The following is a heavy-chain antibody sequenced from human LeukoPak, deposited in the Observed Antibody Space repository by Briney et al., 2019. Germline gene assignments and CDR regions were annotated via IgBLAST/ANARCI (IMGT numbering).Heavy chain of an antibody. CDR2: IYTSGST. V-gene: IGHV4-4*07. D-gene: IGHD3-22*01. J-gene: IGHJ4*02. Sequence: SETLSLTCTVSGGSISNYYWNWIRQPAGKGLEWIGRIYTSGSTNYNPSLKSRVTMSVDTSKNQFSLKLGSVTAADTAVYYCAGGRDSRGYQFMGFDSWGQGALVTVSS. CDR1: GGSISNYY. CDR3: AGGRDSRGYQFMGFDS.